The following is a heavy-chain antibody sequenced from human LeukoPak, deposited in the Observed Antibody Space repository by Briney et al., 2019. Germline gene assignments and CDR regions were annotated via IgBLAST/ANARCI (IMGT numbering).Heavy chain of an antibody. CDR1: GFTFSSYA. V-gene: IGHV3-64*01. CDR2: ISSNGGST. D-gene: IGHD6-13*01. J-gene: IGHJ4*02. Sequence: GGSLRLSCAASGFTFSSYAMHWVRQAPGKGLEYVSAISSNGGSTCYANSVKGRFTISRDNSKNTLYLQMGSLRAEDMAVYYCARQGIAAAGKPLDYWGQGTLVTVSS. CDR3: ARQGIAAAGKPLDY.